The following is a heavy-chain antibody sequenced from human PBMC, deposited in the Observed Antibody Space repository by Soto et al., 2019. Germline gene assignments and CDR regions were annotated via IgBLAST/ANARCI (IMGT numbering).Heavy chain of an antibody. J-gene: IGHJ4*02. V-gene: IGHV3-30*04. CDR1: GFTFSTSA. Sequence: QVQLVESGGGVVQPGRSLRLSCATSGFTFSTSALEWVRQAPGKGLEWVATISYDERNRYYPDSVKGRFTISRDNSKNTFYLQMNSLRDEDTAVYYCATSTSGYCFGGSCLDHWGQGTLVTVSS. CDR3: ATSTSGYCFGGSCLDH. D-gene: IGHD2-15*01. CDR2: ISYDERNR.